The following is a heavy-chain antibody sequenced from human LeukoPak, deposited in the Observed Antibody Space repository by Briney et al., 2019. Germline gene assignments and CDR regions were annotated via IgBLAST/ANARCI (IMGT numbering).Heavy chain of an antibody. Sequence: PSETLSLTCAVYGGSFSGYYWSWIRQPPGKGLEWIGEINHSGSTNYNPSLKSRVTISVDTSKNQFSLKLSSVTAADTAVYYCARVSMIVRPFDYWGQGTLVTVSS. CDR1: GGSFSGYY. D-gene: IGHD3-22*01. CDR2: INHSGST. V-gene: IGHV4-34*01. J-gene: IGHJ4*02. CDR3: ARVSMIVRPFDY.